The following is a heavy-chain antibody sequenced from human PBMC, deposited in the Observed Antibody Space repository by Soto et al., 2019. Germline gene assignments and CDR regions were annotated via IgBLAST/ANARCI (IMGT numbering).Heavy chain of an antibody. D-gene: IGHD3-9*01. V-gene: IGHV2-70*01. Sequence: SGPTLVNPTQTLTLTCTFSGFSLSTSGMCVSWIRQPPGKALEWLALIDWDDDKYYRTSLKTRLTISKDTSKNQVVLTMTNMDPVDTATYYCARSRGKEDVLTGYRFNGMDVWGQGSTVTVAS. CDR2: IDWDDDK. CDR3: ARSRGKEDVLTGYRFNGMDV. J-gene: IGHJ6*02. CDR1: GFSLSTSGMC.